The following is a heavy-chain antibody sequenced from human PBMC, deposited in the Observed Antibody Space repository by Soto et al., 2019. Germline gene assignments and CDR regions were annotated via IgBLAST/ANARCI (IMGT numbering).Heavy chain of an antibody. D-gene: IGHD3-10*01. V-gene: IGHV4-34*01. CDR1: GGSFSGYY. J-gene: IGHJ5*02. CDR3: ARERVPARVRGAHNWFDP. Sequence: QVQLQQWGAGLLKPSETLSLTCAVYGGSFSGYYWSWIRQPPGKGLEWIGEINHSGSTNYNPSLKRRVTVSVGTSKDQFTLKLSSLAAADTAVYYCARERVPARVRGAHNWFDPWGQGTLVTVSS. CDR2: INHSGST.